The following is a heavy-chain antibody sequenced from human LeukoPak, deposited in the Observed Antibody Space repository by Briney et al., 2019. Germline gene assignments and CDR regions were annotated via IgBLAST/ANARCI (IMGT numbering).Heavy chain of an antibody. V-gene: IGHV4-59*01. Sequence: PSETLSLTCTVSGGSISSYYWSWIRQPPGKGLEWIGYIYYSGSTNYNRSLKSRVTMSVDTSKNQFSLKLTSVTAADTAVYYCARGLSYDSSPSDAFDIWGQGTMVTVSS. CDR2: IYYSGST. D-gene: IGHD3-22*01. J-gene: IGHJ3*02. CDR1: GGSISSYY. CDR3: ARGLSYDSSPSDAFDI.